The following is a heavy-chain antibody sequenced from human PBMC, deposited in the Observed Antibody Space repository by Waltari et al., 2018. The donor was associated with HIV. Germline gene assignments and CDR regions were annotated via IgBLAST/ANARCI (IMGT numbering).Heavy chain of an antibody. CDR3: ARKYSSSWGAPFDY. CDR2: IWYDGSKK. D-gene: IGHD6-13*01. CDR1: GFTLSSYG. J-gene: IGHJ4*02. Sequence: QVQLVESGGGVVQPGRSLRLSCATSGFTLSSYGMHWVRQAPGKGLVWVTVIWYDGSKKYYADSVKGRFTISRDNSKNTLYLQMNSLRIEDTAVYYCARKYSSSWGAPFDYWGQGTLVTVSS. V-gene: IGHV3-33*01.